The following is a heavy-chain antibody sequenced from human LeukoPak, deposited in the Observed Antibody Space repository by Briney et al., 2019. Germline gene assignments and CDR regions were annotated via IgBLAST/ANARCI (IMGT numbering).Heavy chain of an antibody. J-gene: IGHJ4*02. V-gene: IGHV3-74*01. Sequence: GGSLRLSCAASGFTFSSYGMHWVRQAPGKGLVWVSRINSDGSSTSYADSVKGRFTISRDNAKNTLYLQMNSLRAEDTAVYYCARAPDYSSGLDYWGQGTLVTVSS. CDR1: GFTFSSYG. CDR2: INSDGSST. D-gene: IGHD6-19*01. CDR3: ARAPDYSSGLDY.